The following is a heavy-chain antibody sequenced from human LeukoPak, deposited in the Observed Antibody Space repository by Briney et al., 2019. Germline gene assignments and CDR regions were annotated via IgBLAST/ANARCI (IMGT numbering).Heavy chain of an antibody. V-gene: IGHV3-48*03. Sequence: GGSLRLSCAASGFTFSSYEMNWVRQAPGEGLEWVSYISGSGSTIYYADSVKGQFTISRDNAKNSLYLQMNSLRAEDTAVYYCARDGDYAYGMDVWGQGTTVTVSS. CDR3: ARDGDYAYGMDV. D-gene: IGHD4-17*01. CDR2: ISGSGSTI. CDR1: GFTFSSYE. J-gene: IGHJ6*02.